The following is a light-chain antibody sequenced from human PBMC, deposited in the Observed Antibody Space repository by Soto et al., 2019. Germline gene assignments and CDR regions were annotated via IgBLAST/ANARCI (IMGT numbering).Light chain of an antibody. CDR1: QSVGSF. J-gene: IGKJ3*01. Sequence: EIVLTQSPATLSLSPGERATLSCRASQSVGSFLAWYQQKPGQAPRLVISDASSRATGIPARFSGRGSGTDFTLPISSLEPEDFAVYYCHQRGNWPPTFGPGTTVDI. CDR3: HQRGNWPPT. CDR2: DAS. V-gene: IGKV3-11*01.